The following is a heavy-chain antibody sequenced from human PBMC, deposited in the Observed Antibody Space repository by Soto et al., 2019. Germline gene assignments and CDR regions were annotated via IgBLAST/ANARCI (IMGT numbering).Heavy chain of an antibody. D-gene: IGHD3-3*01. CDR3: ARKLRFLEWLKDYYGMDV. V-gene: IGHV4-39*01. J-gene: IGHJ6*02. CDR1: GGSISSSSYY. Sequence: SETLSLTCTVSGGSISSSSYYWGWIRQPPGKGLEWIGSIYYSGSTYYNPSLKSRVTISVDTSKNQFSLKLSSVTAADTAVYYCARKLRFLEWLKDYYGMDVWGQGTTVTVSS. CDR2: IYYSGST.